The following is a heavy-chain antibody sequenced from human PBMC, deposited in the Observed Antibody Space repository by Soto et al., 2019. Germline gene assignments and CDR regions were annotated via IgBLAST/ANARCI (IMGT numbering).Heavy chain of an antibody. CDR1: GFTFSSYA. CDR3: ASYSSGWYAIRY. D-gene: IGHD6-19*01. J-gene: IGHJ4*02. Sequence: PGGSLRLSCAASGFTFSSYAMHWVRQAPGKGLEWVAVISYDGSNKYYADSVKGRFTISRDNSKNTLYLQMNSLRAEDTAVYYCASYSSGWYAIRYWGQGTLVTVSS. V-gene: IGHV3-30-3*01. CDR2: ISYDGSNK.